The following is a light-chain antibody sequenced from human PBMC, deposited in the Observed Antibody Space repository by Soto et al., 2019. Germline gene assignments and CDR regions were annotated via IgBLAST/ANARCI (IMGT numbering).Light chain of an antibody. CDR1: SGSLASNY. V-gene: IGLV6-57*04. CDR2: DDD. CDR3: QSYDNTNYVV. Sequence: NFMLTQPHSVSGSPGKTVTISCTRSSGSLASNYVQWYQQRPGSAPITLIFDDDERPSGVPDRFSGSIDTSSNSAALTISGLQTEDEADYYCQSYDNTNYVVFGGGTKLTVL. J-gene: IGLJ2*01.